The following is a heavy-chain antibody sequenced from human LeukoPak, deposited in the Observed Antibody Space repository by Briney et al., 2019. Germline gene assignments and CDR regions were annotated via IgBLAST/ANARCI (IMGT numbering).Heavy chain of an antibody. CDR3: ARARSPYSSSWYSHYYYYIDV. D-gene: IGHD6-13*01. Sequence: GGSLRLSCAASEFTFSTYSMTWVRQAPGKGLEWVSSISSSSSYIYYADSVKGRFTISRDNAKNSLYLQMNSLRAEDTAVYYCARARSPYSSSWYSHYYYYIDVWGKGTTVTISS. CDR1: EFTFSTYS. J-gene: IGHJ6*03. V-gene: IGHV3-21*01. CDR2: ISSSSSYI.